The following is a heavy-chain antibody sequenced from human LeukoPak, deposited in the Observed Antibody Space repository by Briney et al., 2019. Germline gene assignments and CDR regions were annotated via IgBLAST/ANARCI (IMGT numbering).Heavy chain of an antibody. J-gene: IGHJ5*02. CDR2: INHSGST. CDR1: GGSFSGYY. CDR3: ARVFGVVIMIGFDP. D-gene: IGHD3-3*01. V-gene: IGHV4-34*01. Sequence: PSETLSLTCAVYGGSFSGYYWSWIRQPPGKGLDWIGEINHSGSTNYNPSLKSRVTISVDTSKNQFSLKLSSVTAADTAVYYCARVFGVVIMIGFDPWGQGTLVTVSS.